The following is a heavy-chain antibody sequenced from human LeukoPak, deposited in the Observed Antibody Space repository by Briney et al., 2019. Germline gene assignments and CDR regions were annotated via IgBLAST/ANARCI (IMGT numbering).Heavy chain of an antibody. Sequence: ASVRVSCKASGYTFTNYYLHWVRQAPGHGIEWMAIINPSDGGTYYEQKLQGRVTVTGDTSTSTVYMELSSLRSEDTAVYYCARDTRTMTAVTRGQHYYYGLDVWGQGTTVTVSS. V-gene: IGHV1-46*01. CDR3: ARDTRTMTAVTRGQHYYYGLDV. CDR1: GYTFTNYY. CDR2: INPSDGGT. D-gene: IGHD4-17*01. J-gene: IGHJ6*02.